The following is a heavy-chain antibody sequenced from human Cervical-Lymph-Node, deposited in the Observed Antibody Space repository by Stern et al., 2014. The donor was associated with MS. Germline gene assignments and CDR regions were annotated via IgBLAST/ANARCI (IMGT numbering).Heavy chain of an antibody. D-gene: IGHD3-3*01. CDR3: ARGSGTAYDLRVDY. CDR1: GYSFTDYY. J-gene: IGHJ4*02. Sequence: QVQLGQSGAEVRAPGASLKVSCKASGYSFTDYYIHWVRQAPGQGLEWLGWIHPNSGGTNYAQNFQGRVTMTRDTSIRPAYMALRWLGSADTAVYYCARGSGTAYDLRVDYWGQGTRVTVSS. V-gene: IGHV1-2*02. CDR2: IHPNSGGT.